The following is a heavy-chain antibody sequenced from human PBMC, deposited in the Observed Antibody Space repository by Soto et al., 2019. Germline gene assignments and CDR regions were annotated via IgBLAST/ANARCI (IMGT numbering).Heavy chain of an antibody. CDR1: GFTFSSYG. D-gene: IGHD3-16*01. CDR3: ARDRAFRPYYYGMDV. Sequence: LRLSCAASGFTFSSYGMHWVRQAPGKGLEWVAVIWYDGSNKYYADSVKGRFTISRDNPKNTLYLQMNSLRAEDTAVYYCARDRAFRPYYYGMDVWGQGTTVTVSS. CDR2: IWYDGSNK. J-gene: IGHJ6*02. V-gene: IGHV3-33*01.